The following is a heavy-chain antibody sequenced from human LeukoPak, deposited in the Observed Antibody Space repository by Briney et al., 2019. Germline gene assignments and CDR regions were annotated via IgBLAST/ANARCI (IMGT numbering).Heavy chain of an antibody. J-gene: IGHJ4*02. CDR2: FSSNGGWT. D-gene: IGHD2-21*01. CDR1: GFTFSSYV. CDR3: AKDLPYSSNCDGCYFDY. Sequence: GRSLRLSCAPSGFTFSSYVMSWVRQAPGKGLEWVSTFSSNGGWTYYADSVKGRFTISRDNSKNTLYLQMNSLTAEDTALYYCAKDLPYSSNCDGCYFDYWGQGTLVTVSS. V-gene: IGHV3-23*01.